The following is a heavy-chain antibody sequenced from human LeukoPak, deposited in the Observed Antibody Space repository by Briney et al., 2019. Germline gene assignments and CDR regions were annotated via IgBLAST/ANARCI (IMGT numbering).Heavy chain of an antibody. J-gene: IGHJ4*02. D-gene: IGHD6-19*01. Sequence: ASVKVSCKASGYTFTSYYMHWVRQAPGQGLEWMGIINPSGGSTTYAQKFQGRVTMTRDTSTSTVYMELSSLRSEDTAVFYRARGGSLAAAPHRYYFDYWGLGTPVTVSS. CDR3: ARGGSLAAAPHRYYFDY. CDR2: INPSGGST. CDR1: GYTFTSYY. V-gene: IGHV1-46*01.